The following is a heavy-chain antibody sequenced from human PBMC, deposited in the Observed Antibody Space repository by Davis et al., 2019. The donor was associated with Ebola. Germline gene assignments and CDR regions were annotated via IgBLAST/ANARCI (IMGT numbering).Heavy chain of an antibody. V-gene: IGHV1-2*04. D-gene: IGHD1-26*01. CDR1: GYTFTGYY. J-gene: IGHJ4*02. Sequence: ASVKVSCKASGYTFTGYYMHWVRQAPGQGLEWMGWINPNSGGTNYAQKFQGWVTMTRNTSISTAYMELSSLKSEDTAVYYCARDFSTGIVGATKGDYWGQGTLVTVSS. CDR3: ARDFSTGIVGATKGDY. CDR2: INPNSGGT.